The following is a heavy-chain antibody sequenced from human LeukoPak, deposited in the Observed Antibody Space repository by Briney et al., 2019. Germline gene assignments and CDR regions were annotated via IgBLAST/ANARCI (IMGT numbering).Heavy chain of an antibody. D-gene: IGHD4-17*01. V-gene: IGHV4-39*01. CDR3: ARLGDYREY. CDR2: IHHIGST. CDR1: GDSSSSHSYF. J-gene: IGHJ4*02. Sequence: SETLSLTCTVSGDSSSSHSYFWGWIRQPPGKGLEWIGNIHHIGSTYYNPSLKSRVAISVDTSTNQFSLKLSSVTAADTAVYYCARLGDYREYWGQGTLVTVSS.